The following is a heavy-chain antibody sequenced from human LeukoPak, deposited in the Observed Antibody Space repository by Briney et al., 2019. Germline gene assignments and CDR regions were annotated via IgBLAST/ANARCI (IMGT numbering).Heavy chain of an antibody. CDR2: INPNSGGT. D-gene: IGHD1-26*01. CDR1: GYTFTDFY. CDR3: ARDLVGATGTDY. Sequence: ASVKVSCKASGYTFTDFYMRWVRQAPGQGLEWMGWINPNSGGTIYAQKFQGRVTLTRDTSISTAYMELSRLRSDDTAVYYCARDLVGATGTDYWGQGTLVTVSS. V-gene: IGHV1-2*02. J-gene: IGHJ4*02.